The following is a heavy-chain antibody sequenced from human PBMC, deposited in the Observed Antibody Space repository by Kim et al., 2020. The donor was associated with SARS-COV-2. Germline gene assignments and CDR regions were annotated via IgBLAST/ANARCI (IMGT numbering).Heavy chain of an antibody. V-gene: IGHV3-48*02. J-gene: IGHJ1*01. CDR1: GFSFNTYS. CDR3: ARDFGFCSGATCPTPPRFAL. CDR2: ISSSSNTA. Sequence: GGSLRLSCAASGFSFNTYSMVWVRQAPGKGLEWLSYISSSSNTAYYADSVEGRFTISRDNAKNSLYLQMNSLRDEDTALYYCARDFGFCSGATCPTPPRFALWRQGTLVTVS. D-gene: IGHD2-15*01.